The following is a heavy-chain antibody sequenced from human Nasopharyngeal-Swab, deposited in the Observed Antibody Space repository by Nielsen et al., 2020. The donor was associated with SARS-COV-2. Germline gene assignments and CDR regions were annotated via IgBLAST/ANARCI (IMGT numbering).Heavy chain of an antibody. CDR3: ARDIKGYSSGWFYYYYYGMDV. V-gene: IGHV4-34*01. D-gene: IGHD6-19*01. CDR2: INHSGST. CDR1: GGSFSGYY. J-gene: IGHJ6*02. Sequence: SETLSLTCAVYGGSFSGYYWSWIRQPPGQGLEWIGEINHSGSTNYNPSLKSRVTISVDTSKNQFSLKLSSVTAADTAVYYCARDIKGYSSGWFYYYYYGMDVWGQGTTVTVSS.